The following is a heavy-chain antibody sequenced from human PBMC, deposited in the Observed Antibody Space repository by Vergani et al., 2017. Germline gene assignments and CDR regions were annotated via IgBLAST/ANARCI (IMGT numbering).Heavy chain of an antibody. Sequence: QGQLAQSGAEVKKPGSSVKVSCKASGGTFSSNSISLVRQAPGKGLEWMGRIIPIFGTTSYAQKFQGRVTILADESTSTAYMELSSLRSEDTAVYYCARSSGYYSYYFDFWGQGPLVTVSS. V-gene: IGHV1-69*13. CDR3: ARSSGYYSYYFDF. D-gene: IGHD3-22*01. CDR1: GGTFSSNS. CDR2: IIPIFGTT. J-gene: IGHJ4*02.